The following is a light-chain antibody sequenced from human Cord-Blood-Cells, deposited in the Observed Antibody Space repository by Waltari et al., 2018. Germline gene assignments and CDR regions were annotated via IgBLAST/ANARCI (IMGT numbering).Light chain of an antibody. CDR2: DAS. J-gene: IGKJ2*01. CDR1: QSISSW. V-gene: IGKV1-5*01. Sequence: DIQMTQSPSTLSASVGDRVTITCRASQSISSWLAWYQQKPGKAPKLLIYDASSLESGVPSRFSSSGSGTEFTLTISSLQPDDVATYYCQQYNSYSMYTFGQGTKLEIK. CDR3: QQYNSYSMYT.